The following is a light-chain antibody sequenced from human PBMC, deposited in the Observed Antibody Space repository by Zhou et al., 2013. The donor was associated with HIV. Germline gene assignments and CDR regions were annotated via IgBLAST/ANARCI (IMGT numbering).Light chain of an antibody. Sequence: EIVMTQSPATLSVSPGERATLSCRASQSVSSNLAWYQQKRGQAPRLLIYGASTRATGIPARFSGSGSGTEFTLTISSLQPDDSATYFCQQYNNLWTFGQGTKLEIK. CDR3: QQYNNLWT. CDR2: GAS. V-gene: IGKV3-15*01. CDR1: QSVSSN. J-gene: IGKJ1*01.